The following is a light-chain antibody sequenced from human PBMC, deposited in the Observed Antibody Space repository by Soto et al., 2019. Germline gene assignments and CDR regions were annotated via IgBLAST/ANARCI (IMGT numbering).Light chain of an antibody. CDR2: DAS. CDR1: QSISSW. J-gene: IGKJ1*01. Sequence: DIQMTQSPSTLSASVGDRVTITCRASQSISSWLAWYQQKPGKAPKLLIYDASSFESGVPSRFSGSGSGTEFTLTIISLQPDDFATYYCQQYNSYPWTFGQGTKVEIK. V-gene: IGKV1-5*01. CDR3: QQYNSYPWT.